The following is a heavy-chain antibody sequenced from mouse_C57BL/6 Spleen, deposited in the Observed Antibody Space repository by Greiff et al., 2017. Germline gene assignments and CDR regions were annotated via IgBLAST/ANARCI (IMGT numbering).Heavy chain of an antibody. J-gene: IGHJ3*01. Sequence: QVQLKQPGAELVKPGASVKLSCKASGYTFTSYWMHWVKQRPGQGLEWIGMIHPNSGSTNYNEKFKSKATLTVDKSSSTAYMQLSSLTSEDSAVYYCASGNWDVAWFAYWGQGTLVTVSA. CDR2: IHPNSGST. CDR1: GYTFTSYW. V-gene: IGHV1-64*01. CDR3: ASGNWDVAWFAY. D-gene: IGHD4-1*01.